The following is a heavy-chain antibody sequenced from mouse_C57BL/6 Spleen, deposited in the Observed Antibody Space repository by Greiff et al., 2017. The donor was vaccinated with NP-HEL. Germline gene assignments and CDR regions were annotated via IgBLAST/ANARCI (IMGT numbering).Heavy chain of an antibody. CDR2: IDPSDSYT. D-gene: IGHD2-3*01. J-gene: IGHJ3*01. CDR1: GYTFTSYW. CDR3: ARWGLLAFAY. Sequence: QVQLQQPGAELVKPGASVKLSCKASGYTFTSYWMQWVKQRPGQGLEWIGEIDPSDSYTNYNQKFKGKATLTVDTSSSTAYMQLSSLTSEDSAVYYCARWGLLAFAYWGKGTLVTVSA. V-gene: IGHV1-50*01.